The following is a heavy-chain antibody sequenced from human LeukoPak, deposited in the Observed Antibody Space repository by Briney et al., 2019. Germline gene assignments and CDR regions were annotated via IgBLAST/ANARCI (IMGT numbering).Heavy chain of an antibody. D-gene: IGHD3-22*01. CDR3: VRQGSGYYYSAFDI. V-gene: IGHV4-38-2*01. CDR1: GYSISSGYY. CDR2: IYHSGST. Sequence: NSSETLSLTCAVSGYSISSGYYWGWIRQPPGKGLEWIGSIYHSGSTYYNPSLKGRVTISVDTSKNQFSLKLSSVTAADTAVYYCVRQGSGYYYSAFDIWGQGTMVTVSS. J-gene: IGHJ3*02.